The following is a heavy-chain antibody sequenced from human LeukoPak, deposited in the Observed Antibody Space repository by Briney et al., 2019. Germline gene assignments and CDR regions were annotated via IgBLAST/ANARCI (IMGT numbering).Heavy chain of an antibody. Sequence: ASVKVSCKSSGYTFTCYYMHWVRQAPGQGLGWMGWINPNSGGTNYAQKFQGRVTMTRDTSISTAYMELSRLRSDDTAVYYCASEPKLRRPYYYYYMDVWGKGTTVTVSS. CDR1: GYTFTCYY. D-gene: IGHD5-24*01. CDR2: INPNSGGT. CDR3: ASEPKLRRPYYYYYMDV. V-gene: IGHV1-2*02. J-gene: IGHJ6*03.